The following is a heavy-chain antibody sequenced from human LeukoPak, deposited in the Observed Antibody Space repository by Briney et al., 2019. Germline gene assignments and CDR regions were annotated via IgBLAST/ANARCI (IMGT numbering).Heavy chain of an antibody. CDR2: IYPGDSDT. CDR3: ARRSTYGSGTDYLFDY. D-gene: IGHD3-10*01. J-gene: IGHJ4*02. Sequence: GESLKISCKGSGYSFPIYWIAWVRQMPGKGLEWMGIIYPGDSDTRYSPSFQGQITISADKSISTAYLQWSSLKASDTAMYYCARRSTYGSGTDYLFDYWGQGTLVTVSS. V-gene: IGHV5-51*01. CDR1: GYSFPIYW.